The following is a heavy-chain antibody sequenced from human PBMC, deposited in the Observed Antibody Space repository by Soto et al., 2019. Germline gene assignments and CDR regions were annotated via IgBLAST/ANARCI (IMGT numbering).Heavy chain of an antibody. V-gene: IGHV4-30-4*01. J-gene: IGHJ5*02. D-gene: IGHD5-12*01. Sequence: SETLSLTCTVSGGSINSGDYYWTWIRQPPGKGLQWIGHIYFSGSSSYNPSLKGRASISLDTSENQFSLKITSVTVADTAVYYCARVKMIVAAKWYDPWGQGTLVTVSS. CDR2: IYFSGSS. CDR1: GGSINSGDYY. CDR3: ARVKMIVAAKWYDP.